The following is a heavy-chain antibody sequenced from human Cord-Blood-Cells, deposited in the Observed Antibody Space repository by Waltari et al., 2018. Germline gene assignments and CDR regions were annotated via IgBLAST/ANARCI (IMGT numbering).Heavy chain of an antibody. CDR1: GGSIRSGGYY. J-gene: IGHJ3*02. D-gene: IGHD7-27*01. Sequence: QVQLQESGPGLVKPSQTLSLTCTVSGGSIRSGGYYWSWIRQHPGKGLEWIGYIYYSGSTYYNPSLKSRVTISVDTSKNQFSLKLSSVTAADTAVYYCARDTRANWDAFDIWGQGTMVTVSS. V-gene: IGHV4-31*03. CDR3: ARDTRANWDAFDI. CDR2: IYYSGST.